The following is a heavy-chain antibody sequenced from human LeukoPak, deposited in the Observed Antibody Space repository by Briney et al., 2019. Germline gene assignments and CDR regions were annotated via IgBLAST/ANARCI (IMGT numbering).Heavy chain of an antibody. J-gene: IGHJ5*02. D-gene: IGHD1-26*01. CDR2: INHSGST. CDR1: GGSFSGYY. V-gene: IGHV4-34*01. Sequence: SETLSLTCAVYGGSFSGYYWSWIRQPPGKGLEWIGEINHSGSTNYNPSLKSRVTISVDTSKNQFSLKPSSVTAADTAVCYCARGFGSYGSWGQGTLVTVSS. CDR3: ARGFGSYGS.